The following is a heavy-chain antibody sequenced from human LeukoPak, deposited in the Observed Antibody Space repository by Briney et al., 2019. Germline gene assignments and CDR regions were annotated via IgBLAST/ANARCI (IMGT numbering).Heavy chain of an antibody. CDR1: GYSFTSYW. CDR3: ARIPFNDYGDYPVDY. J-gene: IGHJ4*02. V-gene: IGHV5-51*01. D-gene: IGHD4-17*01. CDR2: IYPGDSDT. Sequence: GESLKISCKGSGYSFTSYWIGWVRQMPGKGLEWMGIIYPGDSDTRYSPSFQGQVTISADKSISTAYLQWSSLKASDTAMYYCARIPFNDYGDYPVDYWGQGTLVIVSS.